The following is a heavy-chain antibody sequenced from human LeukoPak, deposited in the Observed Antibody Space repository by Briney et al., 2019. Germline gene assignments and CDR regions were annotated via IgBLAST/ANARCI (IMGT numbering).Heavy chain of an antibody. D-gene: IGHD2-2*01. Sequence: GESLKISLKGSGYSFTSYWIGWVRQLPGKGLEWMGIIDPGDSDTRYSPSFQGQVTISADKSISTAYLQWSSLKASDTDMYYCERHTRPNPRLGNYYYYYMDVWGKGTMVTVSS. CDR1: GYSFTSYW. V-gene: IGHV5-51*01. J-gene: IGHJ6*03. CDR2: IDPGDSDT. CDR3: ERHTRPNPRLGNYYYYYMDV.